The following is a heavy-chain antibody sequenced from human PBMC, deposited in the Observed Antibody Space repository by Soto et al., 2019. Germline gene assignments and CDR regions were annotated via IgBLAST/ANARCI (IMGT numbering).Heavy chain of an antibody. CDR1: GGSITTGGYY. CDR2: RYYSEST. Sequence: SETLSLTCTVSGGSITTGGYYWSWIRQLPGKGLEWIGHRYYSESTYYNPSLKSRVSISLDTSKNQFSLKLSFVTAADTAMYYCARTKCSGGRRYSWYLDYWGQGTTGTVSS. CDR3: ARTKCSGGRRYSWYLDY. D-gene: IGHD2-15*01. V-gene: IGHV4-31*03. J-gene: IGHJ4*02.